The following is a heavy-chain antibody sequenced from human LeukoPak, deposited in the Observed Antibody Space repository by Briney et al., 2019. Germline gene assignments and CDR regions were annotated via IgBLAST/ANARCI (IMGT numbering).Heavy chain of an antibody. CDR3: ARGGCSGGSCYFDWFDP. V-gene: IGHV4-59*01. CDR2: IYYSGST. J-gene: IGHJ5*02. D-gene: IGHD2-15*01. Sequence: PSETLSLTCTVSGGSIGSYYWSWIRQPPGKGLEWIGYIYYSGSTNYNPSLKSRVTISVDTSKNQFSLKLSSVTAADTAVYYCARGGCSGGSCYFDWFDPWGQGTLVTVSS. CDR1: GGSIGSYY.